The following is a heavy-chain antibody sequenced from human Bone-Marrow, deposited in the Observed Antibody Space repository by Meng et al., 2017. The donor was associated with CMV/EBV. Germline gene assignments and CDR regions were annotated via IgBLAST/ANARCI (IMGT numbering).Heavy chain of an antibody. Sequence: GESLKISCAASGFTFSSYWMHWVRQAPGKGLEWVSGISGGGISTYYADSVKGRFTISRDNSKNTLYLQMSSLRAEDTAVYYCAKESQYSGSPVDYWGQGTLVTVSS. D-gene: IGHD1-26*01. CDR1: GFTFSSYW. V-gene: IGHV3-23*01. J-gene: IGHJ4*02. CDR2: ISGGGIST. CDR3: AKESQYSGSPVDY.